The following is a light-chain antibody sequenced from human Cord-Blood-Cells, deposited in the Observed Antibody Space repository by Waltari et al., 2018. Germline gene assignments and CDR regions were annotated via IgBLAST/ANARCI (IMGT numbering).Light chain of an antibody. V-gene: IGKV3-15*01. J-gene: IGKJ4*01. Sequence: EIVMTQSPATPSVSPGARATLSCRASQSVSSNLAWYQQKPGQAPRRLIYGASTRATCIPARFSGSGSGTEFTLTISSLQSEDFAVYYCQQYNNWPLTFGGGTKVEIK. CDR1: QSVSSN. CDR2: GAS. CDR3: QQYNNWPLT.